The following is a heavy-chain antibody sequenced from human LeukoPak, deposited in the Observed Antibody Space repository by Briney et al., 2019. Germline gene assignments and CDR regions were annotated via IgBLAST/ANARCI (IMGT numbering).Heavy chain of an antibody. V-gene: IGHV3-7*01. CDR3: ARDGGSAMPFDY. J-gene: IGHJ4*02. CDR1: GFTFSAYW. CDR2: IRQDGSDK. D-gene: IGHD2-2*01. Sequence: GGSLRLSCAASGFTFSAYWMSWVRQAPGKGLEWVANIRQDGSDKYYMDSVKGRFTISRDNAKNSLYLQMNSLRAEDTAVYYCARDGGSAMPFDYWGQGTLVTVSS.